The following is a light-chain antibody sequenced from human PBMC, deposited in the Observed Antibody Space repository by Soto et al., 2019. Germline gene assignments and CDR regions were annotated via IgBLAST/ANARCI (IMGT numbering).Light chain of an antibody. CDR3: QQITSFPLT. J-gene: IGKJ4*01. V-gene: IGKV1-9*01. CDR2: AAS. CDR1: QGISSS. Sequence: DIQLTQSPSFLSASVGDRVTITCRASQGISSSLAWYQQKPGRAPELLIYAASTLQSGVPSRFSGSGYGTEFTLTISSLQPEDFATYYCQQITSFPLTFGGGTKVEIK.